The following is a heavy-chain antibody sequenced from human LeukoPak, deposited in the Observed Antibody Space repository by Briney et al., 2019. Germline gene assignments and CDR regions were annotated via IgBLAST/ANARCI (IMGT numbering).Heavy chain of an antibody. V-gene: IGHV4-34*01. D-gene: IGHD3-22*01. CDR2: IIHSGST. Sequence: SETLSLTCAVYGGSFSGYYWSWIRQPPGKGLEWFGEIIHSGSTNYNPSLKSRVTISVDTSKNQFSLKLSSVTAADTAVYYCARGRRIVVVITTNNWFDPWGQGTLVTVSS. CDR3: ARGRRIVVVITTNNWFDP. CDR1: GGSFSGYY. J-gene: IGHJ5*02.